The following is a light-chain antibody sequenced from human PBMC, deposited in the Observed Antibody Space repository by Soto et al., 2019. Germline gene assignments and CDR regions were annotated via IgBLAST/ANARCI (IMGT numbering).Light chain of an antibody. CDR1: QSVRSN. V-gene: IGKV3-15*01. CDR3: QQYNNWPPWT. J-gene: IGKJ1*01. CDR2: GAS. Sequence: EIVLTQSPANLSVSPGERATLSCRASQSVRSNLAWYQQKPGQAPRLLIYGASTRATGIPARFSGSGSGTDFTLTISSLQSEDFAVYYCQQYNNWPPWTFGQGTKVDIK.